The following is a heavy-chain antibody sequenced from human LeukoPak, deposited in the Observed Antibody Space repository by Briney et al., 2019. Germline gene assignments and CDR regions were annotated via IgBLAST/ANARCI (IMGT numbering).Heavy chain of an antibody. CDR3: GRAPSS. CDR2: IYYSGST. J-gene: IGHJ5*02. Sequence: PSETLSLTCTVSGGSISSSSYYWGWIRQPPGKGLEWIGSIYYSGSTYYNPSLKSRVTISVDTSKSQFSLRLTSVTAADTAVYFCGRAPSSWGQGILVTVSS. V-gene: IGHV4-39*01. D-gene: IGHD2-15*01. CDR1: GGSISSSSYY.